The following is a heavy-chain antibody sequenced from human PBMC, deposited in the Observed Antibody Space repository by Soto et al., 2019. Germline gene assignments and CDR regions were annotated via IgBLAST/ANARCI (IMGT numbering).Heavy chain of an antibody. CDR2: IFHTGNT. D-gene: IGHD3-22*01. V-gene: IGHV4-4*02. J-gene: IGHJ4*02. CDR3: ARNLFDSRGYPPEV. Sequence: LSLTCTISGVSISSGKWWSWVRQPPGEGLEWIGEIFHTGNTDYKPSLKSRVSILVDKSKNQFSLNLDSVTAADTAVYYCARNLFDSRGYPPEVWGQGILVTVSS. CDR1: GVSISSGKW.